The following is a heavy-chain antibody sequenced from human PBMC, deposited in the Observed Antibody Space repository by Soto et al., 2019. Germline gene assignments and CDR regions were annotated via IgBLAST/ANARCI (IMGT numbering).Heavy chain of an antibody. Sequence: QVQLVQSGAEVKKPGASVKVSCKASGYTFTGNYMHWVRQAPGQGFEWMGWINVNSGGTKYAQKFRGWFTMTRETCISTAYMALSRLRSDDTVVYYCARGDKLSLYPQLDYWGQGTLVTVSS. CDR2: INVNSGGT. CDR1: GYTFTGNY. CDR3: ARGDKLSLYPQLDY. J-gene: IGHJ4*02. V-gene: IGHV1-2*04. D-gene: IGHD3-16*02.